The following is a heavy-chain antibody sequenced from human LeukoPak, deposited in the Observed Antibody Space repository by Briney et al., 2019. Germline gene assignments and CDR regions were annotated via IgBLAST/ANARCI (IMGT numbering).Heavy chain of an antibody. CDR1: GFTISIYG. J-gene: IGHJ4*02. CDR3: ARGRPHGNDY. V-gene: IGHV3-74*01. D-gene: IGHD4-23*01. Sequence: GGSLRLSCAASGFTISIYGINWVRQAPGKGLVWVSRIASDGSSTTYADSVKGRFSISRDNAKNTLYLQMNSLRVEDTAVYYCARGRPHGNDYWGQGTLVTVSS. CDR2: IASDGSST.